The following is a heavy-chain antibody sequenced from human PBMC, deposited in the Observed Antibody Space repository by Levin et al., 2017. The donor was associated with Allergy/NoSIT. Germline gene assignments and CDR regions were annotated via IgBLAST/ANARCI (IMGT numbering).Heavy chain of an antibody. CDR1: GFSFSSYD. Sequence: ASVKVSCAASGFSFSSYDMHWVRQVPGKGLEWVSTIGTAGDTYYPGSVKGRFTISRENAKNSLYLQMNSLRAGDTAVYYCAREREWVNGMDVWGQGTTVTVSS. V-gene: IGHV3-13*01. J-gene: IGHJ6*02. CDR3: AREREWVNGMDV. D-gene: IGHD3-3*01. CDR2: IGTAGDT.